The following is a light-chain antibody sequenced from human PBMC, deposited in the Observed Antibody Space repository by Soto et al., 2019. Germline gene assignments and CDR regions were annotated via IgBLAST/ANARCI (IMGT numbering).Light chain of an antibody. CDR3: QHYGRAPV. J-gene: IGKJ1*01. CDR1: QSVSTSY. V-gene: IGKV3-20*01. CDR2: GAS. Sequence: EIVLTQSPGTLSLSPVERATLSCRASQSVSTSYLAWYQQKPGQAPRLLVYGASSRATGIPDRFSGSGSGTDFTLTISRLEPEDFAVYYCQHYGRAPVFGQGTKVDIK.